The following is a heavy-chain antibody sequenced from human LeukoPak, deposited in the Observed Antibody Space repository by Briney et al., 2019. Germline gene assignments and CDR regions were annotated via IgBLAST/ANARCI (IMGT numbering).Heavy chain of an antibody. V-gene: IGHV1-69*05. CDR3: ASQYSSGWASLLGY. CDR1: GGTFSSYA. D-gene: IGHD6-19*01. J-gene: IGHJ4*02. Sequence: GASVKVSCKASGGTFSSYAISWVRQAPGQGLKWMGGIIPIFGTANYAQKFQGRVTITTDESTSTAYMELSSLRSEDTAEYYCASQYSSGWASLLGYWGQGTLVTVSS. CDR2: IIPIFGTA.